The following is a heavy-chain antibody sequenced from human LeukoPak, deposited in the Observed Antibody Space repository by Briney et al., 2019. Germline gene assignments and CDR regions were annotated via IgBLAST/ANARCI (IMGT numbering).Heavy chain of an antibody. V-gene: IGHV3-74*01. D-gene: IGHD3-22*01. J-gene: IGHJ4*02. CDR2: INSGGSNT. CDR1: GFTFSSYW. Sequence: GGSLRLSCAASGFTFSSYWMHWVRQVPGKGLVWVSRINSGGSNTRYADSVKGRFTISRDNAKITLYLQMNSLRAEDTAVYYCARDLELVYYDSSGYDYWGQGTLVIVSS. CDR3: ARDLELVYYDSSGYDY.